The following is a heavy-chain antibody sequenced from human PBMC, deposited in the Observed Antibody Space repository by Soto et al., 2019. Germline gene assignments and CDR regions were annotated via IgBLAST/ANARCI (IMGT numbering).Heavy chain of an antibody. CDR1: GVVFKNYE. CDR2: ISNSGNTI. Sequence: GSLRLSCVASGVVFKNYEMNWVRQAPGKGLEWISYISNSGNTIYVADSMRGRFTISRDNAKNSLFLQMNSLRADDTAVYYCARDIDNRDYYYGLDVWGQGTTVTVS. CDR3: ARDIDNRDYYYGLDV. D-gene: IGHD1-20*01. V-gene: IGHV3-48*03. J-gene: IGHJ6*02.